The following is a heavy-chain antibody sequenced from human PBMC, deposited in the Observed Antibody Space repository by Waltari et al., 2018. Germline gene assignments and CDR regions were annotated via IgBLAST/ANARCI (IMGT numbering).Heavy chain of an antibody. D-gene: IGHD3-22*01. CDR2: SNHSGST. J-gene: IGHJ4*02. CDR1: GGSFSGYY. CDR3: ARGLRYYDSSGYYGKFDY. Sequence: QVQLQQWGAGLLKPSETLSLTCAVYGGSFSGYYWRWIRQPPGKGLEWIGESNHSGSTNYNPSLKSRVTISVDTSKNQFSLKLSSVTAADTAVYYCARGLRYYDSSGYYGKFDYWGQGTLVTVSS. V-gene: IGHV4-34*01.